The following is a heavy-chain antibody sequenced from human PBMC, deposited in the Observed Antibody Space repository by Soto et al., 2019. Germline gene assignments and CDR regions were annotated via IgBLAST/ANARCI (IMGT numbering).Heavy chain of an antibody. V-gene: IGHV3-11*01. Sequence: QVQLVESGGGLVKPGGSLRLSCAASGFTFSDYYMSWISQAPGKGLEWVSYISSSGSTIYYADSVKGRFTISRDNAQNSLYLQRNSLRVDDTAVYSCARDSGYDYPYYYYYMDFWGKGTTLTVSS. D-gene: IGHD5-12*01. CDR3: ARDSGYDYPYYYYYMDF. CDR2: ISSSGSTI. CDR1: GFTFSDYY. J-gene: IGHJ6*03.